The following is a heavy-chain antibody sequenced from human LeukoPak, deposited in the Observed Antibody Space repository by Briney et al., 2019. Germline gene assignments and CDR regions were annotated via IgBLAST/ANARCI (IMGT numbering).Heavy chain of an antibody. Sequence: ASVKVSCKASGYTFTKSYIHWVRQAPGQRLEWMGLINPGGDNTDYAQNFQGRLTMTSDTSARTVYVELSSLRSDDTAVYYCARIRDGYNDAYDIWGQGTLVTVPS. D-gene: IGHD5-24*01. J-gene: IGHJ3*02. V-gene: IGHV1-46*01. CDR2: INPGGDNT. CDR3: ARIRDGYNDAYDI. CDR1: GYTFTKSY.